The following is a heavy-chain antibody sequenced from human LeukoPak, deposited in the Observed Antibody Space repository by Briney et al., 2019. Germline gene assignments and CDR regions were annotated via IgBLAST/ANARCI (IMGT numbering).Heavy chain of an antibody. J-gene: IGHJ4*02. CDR2: VKSRSAGETT. V-gene: IGHV3-15*01. Sequence: PVGSLRLSCAASGFSISNDWMSWVRQAPGQGLEWVARVKSRSAGETTDYAAPVKGRFTISRDDSKNTLYLQMNSLKTEDTAVYYCTLIQGWGSGSYYRDFWGQETLVTVSS. D-gene: IGHD3-10*01. CDR3: TLIQGWGSGSYYRDF. CDR1: GFSISNDW.